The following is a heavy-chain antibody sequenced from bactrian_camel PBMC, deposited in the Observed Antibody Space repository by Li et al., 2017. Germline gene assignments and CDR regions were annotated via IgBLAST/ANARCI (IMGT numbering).Heavy chain of an antibody. CDR3: AAAPRSGGGVPWCHEQLDAYVY. J-gene: IGHJ4*01. Sequence: HVQLVESGGGSVQAGGSLRLSCTISTRDSDNSYCMAWARQPPGKEREEVGTVEDDGKVTYAGSPEGRFTISKDSNNKILYLRMNNLKPEDTAMYYCAAAPRSGGGVPWCHEQLDAYVYWGQGTQVTVS. CDR1: TRDSDNSYC. D-gene: IGHD3*01. CDR2: VEDDGKV. V-gene: IGHV3S57*01.